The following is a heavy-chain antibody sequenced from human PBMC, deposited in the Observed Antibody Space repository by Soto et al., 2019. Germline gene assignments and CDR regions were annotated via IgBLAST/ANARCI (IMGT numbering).Heavy chain of an antibody. CDR2: IYYSGST. D-gene: IGHD3-22*01. CDR3: ARPGRNYDSSGYYPREVSYYYGMDV. J-gene: IGHJ6*02. Sequence: SETLSLTCTVSGGSISSYYWSWIRQPPGKGLEWIGYIYYSGSTNYNPSLKSRVTISVDTSKNQFSLKLSSVTAADTAVYYCARPGRNYDSSGYYPREVSYYYGMDVWGQGTTVTVSS. CDR1: GGSISSYY. V-gene: IGHV4-59*01.